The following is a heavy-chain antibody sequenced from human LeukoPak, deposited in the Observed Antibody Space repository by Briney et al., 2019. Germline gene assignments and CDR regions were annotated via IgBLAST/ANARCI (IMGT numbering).Heavy chain of an antibody. Sequence: PGGSLRLSCAASGFTFSSYGMHWVRQAPGKGLEWVAVISYDGSNKYYADSVKGRFTISRDNANNSLYLQMNSLRAEDTAVYYCARGGATVATPDYWGQGTLVTVSS. CDR3: ARGGATVATPDY. D-gene: IGHD4-23*01. J-gene: IGHJ4*02. V-gene: IGHV3-30*03. CDR2: ISYDGSNK. CDR1: GFTFSSYG.